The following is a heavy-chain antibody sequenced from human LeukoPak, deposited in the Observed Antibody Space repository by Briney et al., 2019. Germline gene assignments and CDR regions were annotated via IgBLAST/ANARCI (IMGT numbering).Heavy chain of an antibody. CDR3: ARSSLITMVRRVFDP. J-gene: IGHJ5*02. CDR2: IYYSGST. V-gene: IGHV4-34*01. Sequence: SETLSLTCAVYGGSFSGYYWSWIRQPPGKGLEWIGTIYYSGSTYYNPSLKSRVTISIDTSKNQFSLKLSSVTAADTAVYYCARSSLITMVRRVFDPWGQGTLVTVSS. CDR1: GGSFSGYY. D-gene: IGHD3-10*01.